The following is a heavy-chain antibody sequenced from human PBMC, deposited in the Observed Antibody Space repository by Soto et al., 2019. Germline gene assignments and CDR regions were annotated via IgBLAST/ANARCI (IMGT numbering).Heavy chain of an antibody. Sequence: VQLVESGGGLVQPGESLRLSCAASGFTFSNHWFNWMRQTPGRGLEWLAVIKQDGSENYYVDSVKGRFTVSRDNAMNSAYLQMNSLRVDDTAVYYCARDWYMDYWGQGTLVTVSS. CDR3: ARDWYMDY. CDR1: GFTFSNHW. V-gene: IGHV3-7*01. D-gene: IGHD1-20*01. J-gene: IGHJ4*02. CDR2: IKQDGSEN.